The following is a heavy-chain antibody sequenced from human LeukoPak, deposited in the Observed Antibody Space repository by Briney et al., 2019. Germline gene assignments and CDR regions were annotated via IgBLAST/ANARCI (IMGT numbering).Heavy chain of an antibody. CDR2: IYYNGST. CDR1: GGPISSYY. Sequence: PSETLSLICTVSGGPISSYYWSWIRQPPGKGLEWIGYIYYNGSTNYNPSLKSRVTIPVDTSKNQFSLKLSSVTAADTAVYYCASVSSGSIDYWGQGTLVTVSS. V-gene: IGHV4-59*01. J-gene: IGHJ4*02. CDR3: ASVSSGSIDY. D-gene: IGHD3-10*01.